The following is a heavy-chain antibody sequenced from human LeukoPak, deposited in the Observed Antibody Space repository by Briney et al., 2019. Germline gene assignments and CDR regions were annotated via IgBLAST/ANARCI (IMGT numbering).Heavy chain of an antibody. D-gene: IGHD3-10*01. CDR1: AYTFSNYG. J-gene: IGHJ4*02. V-gene: IGHV1-18*01. CDR3: ARDLDGSGSYYTDY. CDR2: ISAYNGNT. Sequence: ASVKVSCKASAYTFSNYGFNWVRQAPGQGLEWMGWISAYNGNTKYAQKLQGRFIMSTDTSTSTAYMELRSLTSDDTAVYYCARDLDGSGSYYTDYWGQGTLVTVSS.